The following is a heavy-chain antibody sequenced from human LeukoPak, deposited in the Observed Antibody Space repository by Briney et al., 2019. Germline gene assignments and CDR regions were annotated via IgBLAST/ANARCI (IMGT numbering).Heavy chain of an antibody. Sequence: GASVKVSCKASGYTLTSYAMHWVRQAPGQRLEWMRWINPNSGGTNYAQKFQGRVTMTRDTSISTAYMELSRLRSDDTAVYYCARDRGVDYCSGGSCSHYYYYMDVWGKGTTVTISS. V-gene: IGHV1-2*02. CDR2: INPNSGGT. CDR3: ARDRGVDYCSGGSCSHYYYYMDV. D-gene: IGHD2-15*01. CDR1: GYTLTSYA. J-gene: IGHJ6*03.